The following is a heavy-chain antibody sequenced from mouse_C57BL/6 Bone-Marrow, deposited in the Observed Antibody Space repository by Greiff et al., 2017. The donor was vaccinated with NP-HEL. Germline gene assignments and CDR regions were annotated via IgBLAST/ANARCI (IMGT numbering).Heavy chain of an antibody. J-gene: IGHJ1*03. Sequence: EVQLQQSGAELVKPGASVKLSCTASGFNIKDYYMHWVKQRTEQGLERIGRIDPEDGETKYAPKFQGKATIPADTSSNTTYLQLSSLTSEDTAVYYCARYNYGSSFYWYFDVWGTGTTVTVSS. CDR3: ARYNYGSSFYWYFDV. D-gene: IGHD1-1*01. CDR1: GFNIKDYY. V-gene: IGHV14-2*01. CDR2: IDPEDGET.